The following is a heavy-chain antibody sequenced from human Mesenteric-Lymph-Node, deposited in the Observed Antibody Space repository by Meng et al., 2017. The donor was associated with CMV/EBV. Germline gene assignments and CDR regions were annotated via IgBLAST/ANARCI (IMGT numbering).Heavy chain of an antibody. V-gene: IGHV1-2*02. D-gene: IGHD3-3*01. CDR2: FNPISCGT. CDR3: ARGYDFWSGSHFDY. Sequence: KASGYTFTGCYVRWVRQALGQGLGWVGWFNPISCGTNYAPKFQGRVTRTRDTSISTAYMKLSRLRSDDTAVYYCARGYDFWSGSHFDYWGQGTLVTVSS. J-gene: IGHJ4*02. CDR1: GYTFTGCY.